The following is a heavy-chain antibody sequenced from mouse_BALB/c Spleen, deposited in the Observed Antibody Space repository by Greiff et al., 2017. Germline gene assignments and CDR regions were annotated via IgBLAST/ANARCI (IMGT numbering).Heavy chain of an antibody. V-gene: IGHV5-6-2*01. CDR1: GFTFSSYY. Sequence: EVQVVESGGGLVKLGGSLKLSCAASGFTFSSYYMSWVRQTPEKRLELVAAINSNGGSTYYPDTVKGRFTISRDNAKNTLYLQMSSLKSEDTALYYCARQEDYDYAMDYWGQGTSVTVSS. CDR2: INSNGGST. CDR3: ARQEDYDYAMDY. J-gene: IGHJ4*01. D-gene: IGHD2-4*01.